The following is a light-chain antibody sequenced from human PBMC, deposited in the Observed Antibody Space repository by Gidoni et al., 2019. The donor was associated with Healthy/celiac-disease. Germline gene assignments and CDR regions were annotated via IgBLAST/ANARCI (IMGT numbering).Light chain of an antibody. V-gene: IGLV2-23*02. Sequence: QSALTQPASVSGSPGQSTTISCTGTSSDVGSYNLASWYQQHPGKAPKLMIYEVSKRPSGVSNRFSGSKSGNTASLTISGLQAEDEADYYCCSYAGSRVFGGGTKLTVL. CDR2: EVS. J-gene: IGLJ2*01. CDR1: SSDVGSYNL. CDR3: CSYAGSRV.